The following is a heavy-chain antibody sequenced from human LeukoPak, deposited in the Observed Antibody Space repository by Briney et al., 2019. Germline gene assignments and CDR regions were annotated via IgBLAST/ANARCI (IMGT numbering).Heavy chain of an antibody. V-gene: IGHV4-34*01. Sequence: KPSETLSLTCAVYGGSFSGYYWSWIRQPPGKGLEWIGEINHSGSTNYNPSLKSRVTISVDTSKNQFSLKLSSVTAADTAVYYCAGRIAAAGRDSYNWFDPWGQGTLVTVSS. D-gene: IGHD6-13*01. CDR3: AGRIAAAGRDSYNWFDP. J-gene: IGHJ5*02. CDR2: INHSGST. CDR1: GGSFSGYY.